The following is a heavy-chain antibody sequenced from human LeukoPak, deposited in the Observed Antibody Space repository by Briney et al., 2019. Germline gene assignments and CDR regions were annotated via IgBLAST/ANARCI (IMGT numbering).Heavy chain of an antibody. D-gene: IGHD2-2*01. CDR2: ISWDSGSI. CDR3: AKGRDKYQLLSKNWFDP. CDR1: GFTFDDYA. V-gene: IGHV3-9*01. J-gene: IGHJ5*02. Sequence: GGSLRLSCAASGFTFDDYAMHWVRQAPGKGLEWVSGISWDSGSIGYADSVKGRFTISRDNAKNSLYLQMNSLRAEDTALYYCAKGRDKYQLLSKNWFDPWGQGTLVTVSS.